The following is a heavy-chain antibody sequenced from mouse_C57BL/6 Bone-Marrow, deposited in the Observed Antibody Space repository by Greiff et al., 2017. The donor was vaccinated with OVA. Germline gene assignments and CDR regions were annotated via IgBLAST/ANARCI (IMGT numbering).Heavy chain of an antibody. J-gene: IGHJ2*01. Sequence: QVQLQQSGAELVRPGTSVKMSCKASGYTFTNYWIGWAKQRPGHGLEWIGDIYPGGGYTNYNEKFKGKATLTADKSSSTADMQFSSLTSEDSAIYYCARTTVVAFDYWGQGTTLTVSS. CDR1: GYTFTNYW. D-gene: IGHD1-1*01. CDR2: IYPGGGYT. CDR3: ARTTVVAFDY. V-gene: IGHV1-63*01.